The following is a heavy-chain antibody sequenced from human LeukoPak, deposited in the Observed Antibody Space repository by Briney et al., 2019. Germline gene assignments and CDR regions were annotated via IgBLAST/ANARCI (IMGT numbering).Heavy chain of an antibody. D-gene: IGHD4-17*01. J-gene: IGHJ5*02. CDR1: GYTFTSYD. CDR2: MNPNSGNT. V-gene: IGHV1-8*03. Sequence: ASVKVSCKASGYTFTSYDINWVRQATGQGLEWMGWMNPNSGNTGYAQKFQGRVTITRNTSISTAYMELSSLRSEDTAVYYCARTTNPRRPFDPWGQGTLVTVSS. CDR3: ARTTNPRRPFDP.